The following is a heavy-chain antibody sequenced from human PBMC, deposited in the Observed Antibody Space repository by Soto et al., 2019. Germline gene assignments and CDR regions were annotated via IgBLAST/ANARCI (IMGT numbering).Heavy chain of an antibody. CDR3: ARDANGYKYGSYFDY. D-gene: IGHD5-18*01. V-gene: IGHV4-34*01. CDR2: INYSGST. J-gene: IGHJ4*02. CDR1: GGSFSGYY. Sequence: SETLSLTCSVSGGSFSGYYWSWIRQPPGKGLEWIGEINYSGSTSYNPSLKSRVTVSVDSSKNQFSLNLNSVSAADTAIYFCARDANGYKYGSYFDYWDQGALVTVSS.